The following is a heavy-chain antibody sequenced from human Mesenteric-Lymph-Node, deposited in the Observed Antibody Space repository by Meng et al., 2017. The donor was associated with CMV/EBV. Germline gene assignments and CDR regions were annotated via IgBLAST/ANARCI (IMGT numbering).Heavy chain of an antibody. V-gene: IGHV4-39*07. CDR2: IDYSGRT. CDR1: GGSIRSSSYY. D-gene: IGHD2-21*01. Sequence: SETLSLTCNVSGGSIRSSSYYWGWIRQPPGTGLEWIGTIDYSGRTYNNPSLKSRVSISVDTSKNQFSLKLSSVTAADTAVYYCAREKLTIVVVIARWFDPWGQGTLVTVSS. CDR3: AREKLTIVVVIARWFDP. J-gene: IGHJ5*02.